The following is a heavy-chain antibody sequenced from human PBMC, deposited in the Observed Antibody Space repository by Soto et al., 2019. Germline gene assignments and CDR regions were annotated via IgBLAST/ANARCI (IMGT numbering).Heavy chain of an antibody. V-gene: IGHV3-30*18. CDR2: ISYDGSNK. D-gene: IGHD4-17*01. J-gene: IGHJ4*02. CDR1: GFTFSSYG. Sequence: GGSLRLSCAASGFTFSSYGMHWVRQAPGKGLEWVAVISYDGSNKYYADSVKGRFTISRDNSKNTLYLQMNSLRAEDTAVYYCAKDQRSYGDYDPGQGFDYWGQGTLVTVSS. CDR3: AKDQRSYGDYDPGQGFDY.